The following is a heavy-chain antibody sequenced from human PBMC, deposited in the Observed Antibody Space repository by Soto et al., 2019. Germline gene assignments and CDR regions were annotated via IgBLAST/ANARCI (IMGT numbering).Heavy chain of an antibody. V-gene: IGHV1-69*01. CDR3: ARTMTMVREGGGDRFDS. D-gene: IGHD3-10*01. CDR1: GGTFSSYA. Sequence: QEQLVQSGAEVKKPGSSVKVSCKASGGTFSSYAISWVRQAPGQGLEWMGGIIPIFGAANYAQKFQGRVTITADESTSTLYMQLSRLCSEDTAVYYCARTMTMVREGGGDRFDSWGQGTLVTVSS. CDR2: IIPIFGAA. J-gene: IGHJ5*01.